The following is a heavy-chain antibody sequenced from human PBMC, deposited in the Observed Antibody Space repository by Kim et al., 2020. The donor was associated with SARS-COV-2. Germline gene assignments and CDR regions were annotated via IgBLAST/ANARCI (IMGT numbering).Heavy chain of an antibody. CDR1: GFTFSSYW. V-gene: IGHV3-7*01. Sequence: GGSLRLSCAASGFTFSSYWMSWVRQAPGKGLEWVANIKQDGSEKYYVDSVKGRFTISRDNAKNSLYLQMNSLRAEDTAVYYCARYLSSFDWSYYYYGMDVWGQGTTVTVSS. D-gene: IGHD3-9*01. CDR2: IKQDGSEK. CDR3: ARYLSSFDWSYYYYGMDV. J-gene: IGHJ6*02.